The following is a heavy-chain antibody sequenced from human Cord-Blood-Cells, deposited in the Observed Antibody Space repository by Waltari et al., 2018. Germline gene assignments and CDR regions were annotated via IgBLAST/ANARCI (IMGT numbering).Heavy chain of an antibody. D-gene: IGHD4-17*01. CDR3: ASPMTTVGDY. CDR2: IYYSGGT. J-gene: IGHJ4*02. CDR1: GGSISSSSYY. Sequence: QLQLQESGPGLVKPSETLSLTCTVSGGSISSSSYYWGWIRQPPGKGLEWIGSIYYSGGTCYNPSLKSRVTISVDTSKNQFSLKLSSVTAADTAVYYCASPMTTVGDYWGQGTLVTVSS. V-gene: IGHV4-39*01.